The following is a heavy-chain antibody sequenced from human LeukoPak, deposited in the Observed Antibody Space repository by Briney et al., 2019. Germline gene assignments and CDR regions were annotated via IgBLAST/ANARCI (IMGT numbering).Heavy chain of an antibody. D-gene: IGHD4-17*01. CDR3: ARGADDGAIDY. J-gene: IGHJ4*02. V-gene: IGHV4-59*01. Sequence: SETLSLTRTVSGGSISSYYWSWIRQPPGKGLEWIGYIYYSGSTNYNPSLKSRVTISVDTSKNQFSLKLSSVTAADTAVYYCARGADDGAIDYWGQGTLVTVSS. CDR2: IYYSGST. CDR1: GGSISSYY.